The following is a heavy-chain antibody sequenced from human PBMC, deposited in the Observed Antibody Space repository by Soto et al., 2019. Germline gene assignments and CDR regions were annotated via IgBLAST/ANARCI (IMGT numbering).Heavy chain of an antibody. J-gene: IGHJ4*02. D-gene: IGHD3-22*01. CDR3: ASERWACGYPKDFDY. Sequence: PSETLSLTCTVSGASITSYYRTWIRQPPGKGLEWIGNIHHSGSSNQKSSLKSRVSISLDTSKNQFSLKLSSVTAADTAVYYCASERWACGYPKDFDYWGQGTLVTVSS. CDR1: GASITSYY. CDR2: IHHSGSS. V-gene: IGHV4-59*01.